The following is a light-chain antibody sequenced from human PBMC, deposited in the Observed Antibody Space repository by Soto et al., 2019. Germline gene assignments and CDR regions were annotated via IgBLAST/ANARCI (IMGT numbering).Light chain of an antibody. J-gene: IGKJ2*01. CDR2: GAT. CDR3: QQYHNWPPMYT. CDR1: QSVSSN. V-gene: IGKV3-15*01. Sequence: EIVMTQSPATLSVSPGERATLSCRASQSVSSNLAWYQQTRGQAPRLLIYGATIRATGIPARFSGSESGTEFTLTISSLQSEDVAVYYCQQYHNWPPMYTFGQGTKLEIK.